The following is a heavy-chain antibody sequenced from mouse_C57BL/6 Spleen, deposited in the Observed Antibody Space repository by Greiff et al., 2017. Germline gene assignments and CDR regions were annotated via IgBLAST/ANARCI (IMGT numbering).Heavy chain of an antibody. D-gene: IGHD3-2*02. CDR3: ARDSSDYNMDY. CDR1: GFNINDYS. V-gene: IGHV14-2*01. J-gene: IGHJ4*01. Sequence: VQLQQSGAELVKPGASVKLSCTASGFNINDYSMHWVKQGTEPCLEWIGRIDPEDGETKYAQKFQGKATITADTSSNTAYLQLSSLTSEDTAVYYCARDSSDYNMDYWGQGTSVTVSS. CDR2: IDPEDGET.